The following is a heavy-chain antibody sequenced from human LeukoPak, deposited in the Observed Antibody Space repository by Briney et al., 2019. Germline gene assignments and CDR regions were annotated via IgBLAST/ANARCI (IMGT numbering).Heavy chain of an antibody. CDR2: IKQDGCEK. CDR3: ERGGTYYDILTGYYTAWYFDY. V-gene: IGHV3-7*04. Sequence: GGSLRLSCAASGFTFSSYWMSWVRQAPGKGLEWVANIKQDGCEKYYVYSVKCRFTISRDNAKNSLYLQMNSLRAEDTAVYYCERGGTYYDILTGYYTAWYFDYWGQGTLVTVSS. J-gene: IGHJ4*02. D-gene: IGHD3-9*01. CDR1: GFTFSSYW.